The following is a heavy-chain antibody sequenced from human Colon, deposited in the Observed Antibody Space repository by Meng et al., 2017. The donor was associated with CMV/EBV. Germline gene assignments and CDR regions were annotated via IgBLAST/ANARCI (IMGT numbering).Heavy chain of an antibody. CDR3: ARDQRGGSSSDYYYGMDV. Sequence: SETLSLTCTVSGGSISSGGYYWSWIRQHPGKGLEWIGYIYYSGSTYYNPSLKSRVTKSVDTSKNQFSLKLSSVTAADTAVYYCARDQRGGSSSDYYYGMDVWGQGTTVTVSS. V-gene: IGHV4-31*03. CDR1: GGSISSGGYY. CDR2: IYYSGST. J-gene: IGHJ6*02. D-gene: IGHD1-26*01.